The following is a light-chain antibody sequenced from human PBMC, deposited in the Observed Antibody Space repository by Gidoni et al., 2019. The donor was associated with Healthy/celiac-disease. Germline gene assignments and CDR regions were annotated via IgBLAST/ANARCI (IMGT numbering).Light chain of an antibody. CDR3: QQYGSSRT. V-gene: IGKV3-20*01. J-gene: IGKJ5*01. CDR2: GAS. Sequence: DIVLTQSPGTLSLSPGERATLSCRASQSVSSSYLAWYQQKPGQAPRLLSYGASSRATGIPDRFSGSGSGTDFTLTISRLEPEDFAVYYCQQYGSSRTFGQGTRLEIK. CDR1: QSVSSSY.